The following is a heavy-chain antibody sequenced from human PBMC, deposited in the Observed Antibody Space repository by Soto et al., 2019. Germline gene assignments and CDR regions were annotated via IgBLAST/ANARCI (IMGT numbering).Heavy chain of an antibody. V-gene: IGHV1-18*01. CDR3: ARDFRDSCRGTSCIYFEY. CDR1: GYTFASYG. Sequence: PAKVPCNASGYTFASYGFSWVRHSPGQGLEWVAWISANSGDTNSAQKFQDRVTLTTDTSTSTAYMDLRSLRSDDTAVYYCARDFRDSCRGTSCIYFEYWGQGTLVTVSS. J-gene: IGHJ4*02. CDR2: ISANSGDT. D-gene: IGHD2-2*01.